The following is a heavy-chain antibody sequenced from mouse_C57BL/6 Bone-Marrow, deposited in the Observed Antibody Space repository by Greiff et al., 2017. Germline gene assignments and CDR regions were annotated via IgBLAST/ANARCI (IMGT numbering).Heavy chain of an antibody. CDR1: GYTFTSYW. CDR3: ARRVYDGYPFDY. V-gene: IGHV1-50*01. CDR2: IDPSDSYT. D-gene: IGHD2-3*01. Sequence: VQLQQPGAELVKPGASVKLSCKASGYTFTSYWMQWVKQRPGQGLEWIGEIDPSDSYTNYNQKFKGKATLTVDTSSSTAYMQLSSLTSEDSAVYYCARRVYDGYPFDYWGQGTTLTVSS. J-gene: IGHJ2*01.